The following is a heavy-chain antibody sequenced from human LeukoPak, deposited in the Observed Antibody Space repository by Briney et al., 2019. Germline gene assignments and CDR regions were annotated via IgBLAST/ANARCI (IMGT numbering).Heavy chain of an antibody. V-gene: IGHV3-53*01. D-gene: IGHD2-15*01. CDR3: ARFYCSAGSCYSMDI. J-gene: IGHJ6*02. CDR1: WFTVSSHY. CDR2: IYSGGST. Sequence: GGSLRLSCAASWFTVSSHYMSWVRQAPGKGLEWVSVIYSGGSTFYADSVKGRFTISRDDSNNTLYLQMNSLRAEDTAVYYCARFYCSAGSCYSMDIWGQGTTVTVSS.